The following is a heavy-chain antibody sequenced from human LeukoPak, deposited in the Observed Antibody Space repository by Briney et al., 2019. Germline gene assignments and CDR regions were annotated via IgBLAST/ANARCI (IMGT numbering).Heavy chain of an antibody. CDR1: GYTFTGYY. J-gene: IGHJ4*02. D-gene: IGHD6-13*01. Sequence: ASVKVSCKASGYTFTGYYMHWVRQAPGQGLEWMGWINPNSGGTNYAQKFQGRVTMTRDTSISTAYMELSRLRSDDTAVYYCARDLQYSSSWWWFYWGQGTLVTVSS. V-gene: IGHV1-2*02. CDR2: INPNSGGT. CDR3: ARDLQYSSSWWWFY.